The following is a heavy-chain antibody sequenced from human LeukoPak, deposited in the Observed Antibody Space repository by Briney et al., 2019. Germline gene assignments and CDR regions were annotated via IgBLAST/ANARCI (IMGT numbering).Heavy chain of an antibody. CDR1: GYSFTNYW. CDR2: IYPGDSDT. V-gene: IGHV5-51*01. CDR3: ARRNGSGHFDY. Sequence: GESLKISCKGSGYSFTNYWIGWVRQMSGKGLEWVGVIYPGDSDTRYSPSFQGQVTISAAKSFSTAYLQWSSLKASDTAMYYCARRNGSGHFDYWGQGTLVTVSS. D-gene: IGHD3-10*01. J-gene: IGHJ4*02.